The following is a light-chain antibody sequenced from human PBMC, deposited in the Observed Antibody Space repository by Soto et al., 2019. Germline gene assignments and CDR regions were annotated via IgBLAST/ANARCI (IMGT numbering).Light chain of an antibody. CDR1: QSFSSSY. V-gene: IGKV3-20*01. Sequence: EIVLTQSPGTLSLSPGERATLSCRASQSFSSSYLAWYQQKPGQAPRLLIYGASSRAAGIPDRFSGSGSGTDFTLTISRLEPEDFAVYYCQQYASSPNTFGGGTKVEIK. CDR2: GAS. CDR3: QQYASSPNT. J-gene: IGKJ4*01.